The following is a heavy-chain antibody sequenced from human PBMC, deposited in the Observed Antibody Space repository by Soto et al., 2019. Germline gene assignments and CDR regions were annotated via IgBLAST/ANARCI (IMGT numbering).Heavy chain of an antibody. CDR2: ISYDGSNK. CDR1: GFTFSSYA. V-gene: IGHV3-30-3*01. J-gene: IGHJ6*02. D-gene: IGHD5-18*01. Sequence: GGSLRLSCAASGFTFSSYAMHWVRQAPGKGLEWVAVISYDGSNKYYADSVKGRFTISRDNSKNTLYLQMNSLRAEDTAVYYCASFEVESNIQLWLRPPMDVWGQGTTVTVS. CDR3: ASFEVESNIQLWLRPPMDV.